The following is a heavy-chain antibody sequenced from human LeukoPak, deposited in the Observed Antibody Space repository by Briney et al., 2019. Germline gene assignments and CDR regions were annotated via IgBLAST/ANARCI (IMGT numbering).Heavy chain of an antibody. Sequence: PPETLSLTCAVYGGSFSGYYWSWIRQPPGKGLEWIGEINHSGSTNYNPSLKSRVTISVDTSKNQFSLKLSSVTAADTAVYYCARGLSDIVVVPAAMPYGMDVWGQGTTVTVSS. V-gene: IGHV4-34*01. D-gene: IGHD2-2*01. CDR2: INHSGST. CDR3: ARGLSDIVVVPAAMPYGMDV. J-gene: IGHJ6*02. CDR1: GGSFSGYY.